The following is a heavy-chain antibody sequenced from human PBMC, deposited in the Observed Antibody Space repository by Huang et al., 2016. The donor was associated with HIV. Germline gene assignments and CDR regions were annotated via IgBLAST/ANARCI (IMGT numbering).Heavy chain of an antibody. CDR3: VRENYGSGSTLHWFDP. CDR2: IPASSSFN. Sequence: DVQLVESGGGLVKPGGSLRLSCAASGFSFDSFAMHWVRQAPGKGVEWVPSIPASSSFNVDAVSLTGRCTVSRDNAKNSLYLQMNSLRPEDTAVYYCVRENYGSGSTLHWFDPWGQGTLVTVSS. V-gene: IGHV3-21*01. D-gene: IGHD3-10*01. J-gene: IGHJ5*02. CDR1: GFSFDSFA.